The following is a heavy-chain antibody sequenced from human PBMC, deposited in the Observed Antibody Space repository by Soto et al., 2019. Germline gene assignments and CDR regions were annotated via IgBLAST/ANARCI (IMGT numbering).Heavy chain of an antibody. CDR2: ISGSGGST. D-gene: IGHD3-10*01. V-gene: IGHV3-23*01. CDR3: AKYIESRMVRGVTTYYFDY. Sequence: EVQLLESGGGLVQPGGSLRLSCAASGFTFSSDAMSWVRQAPGEGLEWVSAISGSGGSTYYADSVKGPFTISRDNSNNTLYLQMNSLRAEDTAVYYCAKYIESRMVRGVTTYYFDYWGQGTLVTVSS. CDR1: GFTFSSDA. J-gene: IGHJ4*02.